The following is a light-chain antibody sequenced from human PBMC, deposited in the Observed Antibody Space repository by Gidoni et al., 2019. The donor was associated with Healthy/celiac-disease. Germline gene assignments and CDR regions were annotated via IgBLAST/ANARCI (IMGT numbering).Light chain of an antibody. CDR1: QDISNY. CDR3: QQYDNLPWT. J-gene: IGKJ2*02. CDR2: DAS. Sequence: DIQMTQSPSSLSASVGDRVTITCQAIQDISNYLNWYQQKPGKAPKLLIYDASNLETGVPSRFSGSGSGTDFTFTISSMQPEDIATYYCQQYDNLPWTFGQGTKLEIK. V-gene: IGKV1-33*01.